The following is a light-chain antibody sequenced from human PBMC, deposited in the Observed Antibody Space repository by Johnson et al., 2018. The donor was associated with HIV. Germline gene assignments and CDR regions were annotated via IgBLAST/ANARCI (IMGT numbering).Light chain of an antibody. CDR1: SPNIGNNY. CDR3: GTWDTSLSGGGS. CDR2: DNN. V-gene: IGLV1-51*01. J-gene: IGLJ1*01. Sequence: QSVLTQPPSVSAAPGQKVTISCSGSSPNIGNNYVSWYQELPGTAPELLIYDNNKRPSGIPDRFSGSKSGTSATLGITGLQTGDEAYYYCGTWDTSLSGGGSFGTGTNVTVL.